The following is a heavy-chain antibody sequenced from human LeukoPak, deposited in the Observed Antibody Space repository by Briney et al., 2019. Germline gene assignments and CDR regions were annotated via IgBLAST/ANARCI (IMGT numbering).Heavy chain of an antibody. J-gene: IGHJ5*02. Sequence: ASVKVSCKASGYTFISYGINWVRQATGQGLEWMGWMNPNSGNTGYAQKFQGRVTMTRNTSINTAYMELSSLRSEDTAVYYCARGKDIVVVPAAMYNWFDPWGQGTLVTVSS. D-gene: IGHD2-2*01. V-gene: IGHV1-8*01. CDR1: GYTFISYG. CDR2: MNPNSGNT. CDR3: ARGKDIVVVPAAMYNWFDP.